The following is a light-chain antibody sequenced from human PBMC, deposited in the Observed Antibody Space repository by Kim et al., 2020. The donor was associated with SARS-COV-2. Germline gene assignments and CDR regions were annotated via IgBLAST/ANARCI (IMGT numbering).Light chain of an antibody. CDR2: DVS. J-gene: IGLJ1*01. Sequence: SPGHSITISCTGTSSDIASYNYVSWYQQHPGKAPKLMIYDVSNRPSGVSNRFSGSKSGNTASLTISGLQTEDEADYFCSSYTSSNNVFGTGTKVTVL. V-gene: IGLV2-14*03. CDR3: SSYTSSNNV. CDR1: SSDIASYNY.